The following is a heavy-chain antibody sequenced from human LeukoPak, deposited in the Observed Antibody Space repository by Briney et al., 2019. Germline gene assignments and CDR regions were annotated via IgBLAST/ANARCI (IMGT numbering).Heavy chain of an antibody. J-gene: IGHJ5*02. D-gene: IGHD3-16*01. CDR1: GGSLSSYS. Sequence: SETLSLTCSVSGGSLSSYSWSWIRQPPGKGLEWIGRIYASGATIYNPSLQSRISISVDTSNNHFSLHLTSVTAAYTPVYYCARRMLEARQSSATNWFDTGGQGTLVTVPS. CDR3: ARRMLEARQSSATNWFDT. CDR2: IYASGAT. V-gene: IGHV4-4*07.